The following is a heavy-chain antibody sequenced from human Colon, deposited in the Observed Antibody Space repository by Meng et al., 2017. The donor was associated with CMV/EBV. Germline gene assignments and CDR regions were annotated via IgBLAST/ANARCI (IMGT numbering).Heavy chain of an antibody. CDR1: GFRFGTFY. D-gene: IGHD2-15*01. CDR2: ISTDGATT. V-gene: IGHV3-74*01. J-gene: IGHJ4*02. Sequence: GESLKISCEGSGFRFGTFYMHWVRQAPGKGLEWVARISTDGATTTFAESVKGRFSVSRDNAKNSLYLQMNSLSAEDTAMYYCARHLSCDTSGCHRNWDYWGQGTLVTVSS. CDR3: ARHLSCDTSGCHRNWDY.